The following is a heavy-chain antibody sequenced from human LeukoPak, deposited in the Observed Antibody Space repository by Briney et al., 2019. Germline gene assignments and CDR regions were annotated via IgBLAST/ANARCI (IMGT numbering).Heavy chain of an antibody. CDR2: IYYSGNT. D-gene: IGHD3-22*01. V-gene: IGHV4-59*01. CDR1: GGPISSYY. CDR3: GRYSKYLDSSGYYVDH. Sequence: KPSETLSLTCTVSGGPISSYYRSWTRQPPGKGLEYIGYIYYSGNTNYNPSLKSRVTISVDTSKNQFSLKLSSVTAADTAVYYCGRYSKYLDSSGYYVDHWGQGISVTVSS. J-gene: IGHJ5*02.